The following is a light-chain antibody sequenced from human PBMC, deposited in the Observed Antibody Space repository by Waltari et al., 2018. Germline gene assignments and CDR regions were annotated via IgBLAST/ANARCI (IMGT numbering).Light chain of an antibody. V-gene: IGKV3D-15*01. CDR3: QQYKHWPWT. J-gene: IGKJ1*01. CDR1: RGVSST. Sequence: EIVMTQSPATLPASLGDSATPSCRASRGVSSTFAWYQQKPGQAPRLLIYSTSTRATGIPDRFSGSGSGTEFTLNSSSLQAEDFAIYYCQQYKHWPWTFGQGTRVEIK. CDR2: STS.